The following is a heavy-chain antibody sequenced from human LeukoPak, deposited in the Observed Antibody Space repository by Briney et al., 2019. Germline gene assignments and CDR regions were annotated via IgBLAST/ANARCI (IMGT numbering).Heavy chain of an antibody. CDR2: IQYDGSNK. V-gene: IGHV3-30*02. CDR1: GFTFSSYG. J-gene: IGHJ4*02. Sequence: GGSLRLSXAASGFTFSSYGMHWVRQAPGKGVECVAFIQYDGSNKYYTDSVKGRFTISRDNSKNTLYLQMNSLRPEDTAVYYCAKITIFAVGIDYWGQGTLVTVSS. D-gene: IGHD3-3*01. CDR3: AKITIFAVGIDY.